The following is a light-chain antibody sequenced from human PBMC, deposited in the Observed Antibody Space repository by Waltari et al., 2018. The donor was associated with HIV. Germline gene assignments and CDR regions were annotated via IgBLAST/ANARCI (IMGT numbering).Light chain of an antibody. CDR2: GAN. CDR1: SLRSFF. Sequence: SSELTQDPVLSAALGQTIKITCQGDSLRSFFPNWYQQTPGQAPFLVVYGANRRPSGIPDRFSASNSGNTSSLIISDSQAVDEADYYCHSRDTDGDHFVFGGGTRVIV. CDR3: HSRDTDGDHFV. J-gene: IGLJ1*01. V-gene: IGLV3-19*01.